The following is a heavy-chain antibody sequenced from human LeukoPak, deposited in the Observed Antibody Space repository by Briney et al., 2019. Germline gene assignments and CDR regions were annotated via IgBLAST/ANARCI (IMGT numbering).Heavy chain of an antibody. CDR1: GFTFSSYW. Sequence: PGGSLRLSCVGSGFTFSSYWVNWVRQSPGKGLEWVAYIKTDGSDKYYVDSARGRFTVSRDNAKNSAFLQMNSLRAEDTAIYYCATISAQTFDIWGQGTLVSVSS. V-gene: IGHV3-7*01. D-gene: IGHD5-24*01. CDR2: IKTDGSDK. CDR3: ATISAQTFDI. J-gene: IGHJ3*02.